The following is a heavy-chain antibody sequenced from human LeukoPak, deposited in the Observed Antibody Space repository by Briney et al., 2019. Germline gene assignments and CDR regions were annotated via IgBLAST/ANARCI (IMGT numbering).Heavy chain of an antibody. V-gene: IGHV3-7*01. CDR1: GFTFSSYW. CDR3: ARDLHYYGSGP. D-gene: IGHD3-10*01. Sequence: GGSLRLSCAASGFTFSSYWMNWARQAPGKGLEWVASINHNGNVNYYVDSVKGRFTVSRDNAKNSLYLQMESLRVEDTAVYYCARDLHYYGSGPRGQGTLVTVSS. CDR2: INHNGNVN. J-gene: IGHJ5*02.